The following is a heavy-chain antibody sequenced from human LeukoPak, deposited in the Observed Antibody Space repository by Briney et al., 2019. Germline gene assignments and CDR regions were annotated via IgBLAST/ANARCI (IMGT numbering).Heavy chain of an antibody. D-gene: IGHD1-26*01. Sequence: SLKVSCEASGGTFSSYAISWVRQAPGQGLEWMARIFPVVGIENYAQQFKGRVTITADKSTSTAYLELSSLRSEDTAVYYCAGEKEGELLFDVGYYFDYWGQGTLVTVSS. CDR1: GGTFSSYA. CDR2: IFPVVGIE. CDR3: AGEKEGELLFDVGYYFDY. J-gene: IGHJ4*02. V-gene: IGHV1-69*04.